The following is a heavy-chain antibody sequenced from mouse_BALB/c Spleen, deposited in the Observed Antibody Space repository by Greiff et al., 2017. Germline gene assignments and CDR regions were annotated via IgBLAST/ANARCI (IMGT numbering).Heavy chain of an antibody. CDR1: GYAFSSSW. V-gene: IGHV1-82*01. CDR3: AYGYYSWFAY. Sequence: QVQLQQSGPELVKPGASVKISCKASGYAFSSSWMNWVKQRPGQGLEWIGRIYPSDSETRLNQKFKDKATLTVDKSSSTAYMQLSSPTSEDSAVYYCAYGYYSWFAYWGQGTLVTVSA. J-gene: IGHJ3*01. CDR2: IYPSDSET. D-gene: IGHD2-3*01.